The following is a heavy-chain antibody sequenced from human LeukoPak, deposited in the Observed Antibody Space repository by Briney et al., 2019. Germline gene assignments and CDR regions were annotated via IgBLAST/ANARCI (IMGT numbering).Heavy chain of an antibody. CDR3: ARALAWGGSSYSYYYMDV. V-gene: IGHV1-8*01. Sequence: ASVEVSCKASGYTFSDYDINWVRQATGQGLEWMGWINPNSGNAGYAHKFQGRVTMTRNTSISTAYMELSSLRSEDTAVYYCARALAWGGSSYSYYYMDVWDKGTTVTVSS. CDR2: INPNSGNA. J-gene: IGHJ6*03. D-gene: IGHD1-26*01. CDR1: GYTFSDYD.